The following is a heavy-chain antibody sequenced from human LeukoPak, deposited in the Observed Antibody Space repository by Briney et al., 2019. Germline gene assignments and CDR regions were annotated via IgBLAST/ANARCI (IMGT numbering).Heavy chain of an antibody. CDR3: ARDMMVRHLDH. J-gene: IGHJ4*02. Sequence: GGSLRLSCAASAFTFSSYAMNWVRQAPGKGLEWVSGISGGGGSTYYADSVKGRFTISRDNSKNTLYLQMSSLRAEDTAVYFCARDMMVRHLDHWGQGTLVTVSS. CDR2: ISGGGGST. V-gene: IGHV3-23*01. CDR1: AFTFSSYA. D-gene: IGHD3-16*01.